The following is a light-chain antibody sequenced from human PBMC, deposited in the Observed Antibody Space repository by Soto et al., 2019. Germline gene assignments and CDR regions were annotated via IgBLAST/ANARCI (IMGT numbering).Light chain of an antibody. CDR2: EVD. J-gene: IGLJ2*01. CDR1: NSDVGHYNY. CDR3: CSYEGSSWI. Sequence: QSALTQPRSVSGSPGQSVTISCTGTNSDVGHYNYVSWYQQHPGKAPELISFEVDKRPSGVPDRFSGSKSGNTASLTISGRQAEDEADYYCCSYEGSSWIFCGGTKLTVL. V-gene: IGLV2-11*01.